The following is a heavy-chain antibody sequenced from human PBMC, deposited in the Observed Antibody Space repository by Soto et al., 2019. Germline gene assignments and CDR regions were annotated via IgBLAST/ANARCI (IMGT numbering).Heavy chain of an antibody. CDR2: IYYSGST. J-gene: IGHJ2*01. V-gene: IGHV4-61*01. D-gene: IGHD6-19*01. CDR1: GGSVSSGSYY. Sequence: QVQLQESGPGLVKPSETLSLTCTVSGGSVSSGSYYWSWIRQPPGKGLEWIGYIYYSGSTNYNPSLKSRVTLSVDTSKNQFSLKLSSVTAADTAVYYCARDHAVADTLRYFDLWGRGTLVTVSS. CDR3: ARDHAVADTLRYFDL.